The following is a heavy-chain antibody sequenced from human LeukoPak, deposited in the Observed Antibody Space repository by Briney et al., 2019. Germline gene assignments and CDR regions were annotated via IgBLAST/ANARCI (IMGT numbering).Heavy chain of an antibody. CDR1: GFTFSSYW. J-gene: IGHJ4*02. D-gene: IGHD3-16*01. V-gene: IGHV3-7*05. CDR3: ARGGGRFEF. Sequence: SGGSLRLSCAASGFTFSSYWISWVRQAPGKGLEWVANIKEDGSEENYVDSMKGRFTISRDNAKNSLYLQLNTLRAEDTAVYYCARGGGRFEFWGQGTLVTVSS. CDR2: IKEDGSEE.